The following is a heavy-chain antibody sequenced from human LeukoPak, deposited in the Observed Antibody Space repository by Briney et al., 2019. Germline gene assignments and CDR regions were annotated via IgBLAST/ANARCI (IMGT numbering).Heavy chain of an antibody. CDR1: GFTFSSHA. CDR3: ARAYYYDSSGYAH. Sequence: GGSLRLSCAASGFTFSSHAMHWVRQAPGKGLEYVSAISSNGGSTYYANSVKGRFTISRDNSKNTLYLQMGSLRAEDMAVYYCARAYYYDSSGYAHWGQGTLVTVSS. J-gene: IGHJ4*02. CDR2: ISSNGGST. D-gene: IGHD3-22*01. V-gene: IGHV3-64*01.